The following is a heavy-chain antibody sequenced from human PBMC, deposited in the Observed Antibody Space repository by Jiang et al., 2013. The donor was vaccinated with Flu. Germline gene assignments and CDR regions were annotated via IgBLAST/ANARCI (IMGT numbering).Heavy chain of an antibody. CDR2: INAGNGST. D-gene: IGHD3-3*01. J-gene: IGHJ4*02. V-gene: IGHV1-3*01. Sequence: SGAEVKKPGASVKVSCKASGYTFTSYAMHWVRQAPGQRLEWMGWINAGNGSTKYSQKFQGRVTITRDTSASTAYMELSSLRSEDTAVYYCAREESGVVILDYWGQGTLVTVSS. CDR1: GYTFTSYA. CDR3: AREESGVVILDY.